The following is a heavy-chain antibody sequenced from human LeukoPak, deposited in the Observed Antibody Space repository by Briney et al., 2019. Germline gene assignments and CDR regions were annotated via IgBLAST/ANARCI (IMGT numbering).Heavy chain of an antibody. D-gene: IGHD6-13*01. CDR2: ISGSGGTT. J-gene: IGHJ4*02. CDR3: AKASSWCYFDY. CDR1: GFTFSSYA. Sequence: GGSLRLSCAASGFTFSSYAMHWVRQAPGKGLEWVSVISGSGGTTYYADSVKGRFTTSRDNSKNTLYLQMNSLRAEDTAVYYCAKASSWCYFDYWGQGTLVTVSS. V-gene: IGHV3-23*01.